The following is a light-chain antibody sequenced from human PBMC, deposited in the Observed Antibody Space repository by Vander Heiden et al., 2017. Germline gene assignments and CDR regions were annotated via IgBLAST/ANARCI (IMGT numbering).Light chain of an antibody. CDR3: SSYTSSSTWV. Sequence: HSALTQPAFVSGSPGQSLTISCTGTSSDVGGYELVSWYQHHPGKAPKRMIDDVSNRPSGVSNRFSGSKSGNTASLTISGLHTEDEADYYCSSYTSSSTWVFGGGTKLTVL. CDR1: SSDVGGYEL. V-gene: IGLV2-14*03. CDR2: DVS. J-gene: IGLJ3*02.